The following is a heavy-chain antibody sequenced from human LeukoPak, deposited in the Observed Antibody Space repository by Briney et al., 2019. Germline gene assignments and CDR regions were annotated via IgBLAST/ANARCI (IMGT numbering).Heavy chain of an antibody. D-gene: IGHD3-9*01. CDR3: AKASLRYFDWFSDY. V-gene: IGHV3-30*18. Sequence: SGGSLRLSCAPSGFTFSSYAMHCVRQAPGRGLEWVAVISYDGSNKYYADSVKGRFTISRDNSRNTLHLQMNSLRAEDTAVYSCAKASLRYFDWFSDYWGEGTLVTVSS. CDR1: GFTFSSYA. CDR2: ISYDGSNK. J-gene: IGHJ4*02.